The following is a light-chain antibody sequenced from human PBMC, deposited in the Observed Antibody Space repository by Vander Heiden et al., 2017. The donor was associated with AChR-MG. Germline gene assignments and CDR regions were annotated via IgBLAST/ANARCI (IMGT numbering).Light chain of an antibody. J-gene: IGKJ4*01. Sequence: EIVLTPSPDTLSLSPGERATLSCRASQSVSSYLDWYQQKPGQAPRLLIYDASKRANGIPARFSGSGSGTDFTLTISSLEPEDFAVYYWQHRSNLLTFGGGTKVEIK. CDR2: DAS. CDR1: QSVSSY. V-gene: IGKV3-11*01. CDR3: QHRSNLLT.